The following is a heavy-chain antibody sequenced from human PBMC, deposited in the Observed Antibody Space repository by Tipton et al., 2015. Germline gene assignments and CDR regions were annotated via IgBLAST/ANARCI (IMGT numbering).Heavy chain of an antibody. V-gene: IGHV4-61*01. Sequence: TLSLTCTVSGDSISSRTYYWSWIRQPPGKGLEWIGNIYSHYSGSTNYNPSLKSRVTISVDTSKNQLSLKLSSVTAADTAVYYCAKGPGYYSYYGVDVWGQGTTVTVSS. CDR2: IYSHYSGST. CDR1: GDSISSRTYY. CDR3: AKGPGYYSYYGVDV. J-gene: IGHJ6*02.